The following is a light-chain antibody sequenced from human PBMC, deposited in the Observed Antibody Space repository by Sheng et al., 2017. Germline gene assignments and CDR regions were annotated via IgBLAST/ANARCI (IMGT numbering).Light chain of an antibody. CDR1: KLGEKY. J-gene: IGLJ2*01. Sequence: SYELTQPPSVSVSPGQTARIPCSGDKLGEKYSFWYQRKPNQSPVLIIYQDDKRPSGIPERFFGSSSGNTATLTITGTQAMDEAEYYCQTWHSTTVIFGGGTKLTVL. V-gene: IGLV3-1*01. CDR3: QTWHSTTVI. CDR2: QDD.